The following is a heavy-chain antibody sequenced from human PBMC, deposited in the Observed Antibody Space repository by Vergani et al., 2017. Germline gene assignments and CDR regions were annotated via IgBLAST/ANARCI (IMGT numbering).Heavy chain of an antibody. CDR3: ARGDYGILTGYRY. CDR2: INPSGGHT. J-gene: IGHJ4*02. D-gene: IGHD3-9*01. CDR1: GYTFSNYY. V-gene: IGHV1-46*01. Sequence: QVHFFQSFAAFKQSVASVKVSCKTSGYTFSNYYMHWVRQAPGQGLEWMGIINPSGGHTNYAQKFQGRVTMTRDTSTSTVYMELSSLRSEDTAIYYCARGDYGILTGYRYWGQGTLVTVSA.